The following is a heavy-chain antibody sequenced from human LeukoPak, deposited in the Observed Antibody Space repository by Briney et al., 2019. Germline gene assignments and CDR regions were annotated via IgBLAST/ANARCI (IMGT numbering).Heavy chain of an antibody. CDR1: GFIFSDYY. CDR2: ITSSSSYT. CDR3: ASGQYSSGWRVDY. V-gene: IGHV3-11*06. Sequence: PGGSLRLSCAASGFIFSDYYMSWIRQAPGKGLEWISYITSSSSYTNYADSVKGRFTISRDNAKNSLYLQMNSLRAEDTGVYYCASGQYSSGWRVDYWGQGTLVTVSS. D-gene: IGHD6-19*01. J-gene: IGHJ4*02.